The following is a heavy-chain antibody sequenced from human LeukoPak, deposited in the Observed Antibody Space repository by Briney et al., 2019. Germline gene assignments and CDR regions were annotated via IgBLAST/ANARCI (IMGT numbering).Heavy chain of an antibody. CDR3: AKEYRSWRDAFDI. Sequence: GGSLRLSCAASGFTISSCGMHWVRQAPGMSLEWVAMISYDGKNKYYADSVKGRFTISRDNSKNTLYLQMNSLRAEDTAVYYCAKEYRSWRDAFDIWGQGTMVTVSS. CDR1: GFTISSCG. CDR2: ISYDGKNK. D-gene: IGHD1-14*01. J-gene: IGHJ3*02. V-gene: IGHV3-30*18.